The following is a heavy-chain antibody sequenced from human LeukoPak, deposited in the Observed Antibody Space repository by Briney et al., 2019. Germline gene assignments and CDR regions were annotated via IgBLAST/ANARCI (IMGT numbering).Heavy chain of an antibody. CDR2: INSDGSST. Sequence: PGGSLRLSCAASGFTFSSYWMHWVRQAPGKGLVWVSRINSDGSSTSYADSVKGRFTISRDNAKNTLYLQMNSLRAEDTAVYYCAREGDPELQLAPPDYWGQGTLVTVSS. V-gene: IGHV3-74*01. CDR3: AREGDPELQLAPPDY. D-gene: IGHD1-7*01. CDR1: GFTFSSYW. J-gene: IGHJ4*02.